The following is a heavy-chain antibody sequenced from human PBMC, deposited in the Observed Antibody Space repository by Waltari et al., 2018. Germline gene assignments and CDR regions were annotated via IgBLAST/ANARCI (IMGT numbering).Heavy chain of an antibody. CDR2: INHSGST. J-gene: IGHJ4*02. Sequence: QVQLQQWGAGLLKPSETLSLPCAVYGGSFSGYYWSWIRHPPGKGLEWIGEINHSGSTNYNPSLKSRVTISVDTSKNQFSLKLSSVTAADTAVYYCARVFLYGVYSGYSDYWGQGTLVTVSS. D-gene: IGHD3-22*01. CDR3: ARVFLYGVYSGYSDY. CDR1: GGSFSGYY. V-gene: IGHV4-34*01.